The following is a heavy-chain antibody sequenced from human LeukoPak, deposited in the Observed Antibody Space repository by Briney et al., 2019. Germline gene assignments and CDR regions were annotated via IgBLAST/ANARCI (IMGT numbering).Heavy chain of an antibody. J-gene: IGHJ2*01. CDR3: ARGGWSHNNRYFDL. V-gene: IGHV3-23*01. Sequence: GGSLRLSCAASGFTFSTYAMSWVRQAPGKGLEWVSSISENGGKTYYPGSVKGRFTISREDAKNSLYLQMNSLRAGDTAVYYCARGGWSHNNRYFDLWGRGTLVTVSS. D-gene: IGHD6-19*01. CDR2: ISENGGKT. CDR1: GFTFSTYA.